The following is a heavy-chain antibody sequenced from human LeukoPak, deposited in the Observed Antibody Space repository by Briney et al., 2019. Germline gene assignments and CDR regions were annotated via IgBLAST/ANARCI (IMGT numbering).Heavy chain of an antibody. J-gene: IGHJ2*01. D-gene: IGHD6-19*01. CDR3: ARYGFSSGGLQGYWYFDL. CDR1: GYTFTSYY. CDR2: INPSGGST. V-gene: IGHV1-46*01. Sequence: ASVKVSCKASGYTFTSYYMHWVRQAPGQGLEWMGIINPSGGSTSYAQKFQGRVTMTRDTSTSTVNMELSSLRSEDTAVYYCARYGFSSGGLQGYWYFDLWGRGTLVTVSS.